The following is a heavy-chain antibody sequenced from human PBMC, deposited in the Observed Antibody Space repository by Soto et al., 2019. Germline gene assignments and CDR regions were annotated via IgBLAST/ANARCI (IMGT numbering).Heavy chain of an antibody. V-gene: IGHV3-23*01. CDR2: VSGSGST. D-gene: IGHD2-15*01. Sequence: GVSLGLSCAASGFTFSRYAMSWVRQAPGKGLEWVSAVSGSGSTYYADSVKGRFTISRDNSKNTLYLQMNSLRAEDTAIYYCATPYLLYAFDIWGQGTMVTVSS. CDR1: GFTFSRYA. J-gene: IGHJ3*02. CDR3: ATPYLLYAFDI.